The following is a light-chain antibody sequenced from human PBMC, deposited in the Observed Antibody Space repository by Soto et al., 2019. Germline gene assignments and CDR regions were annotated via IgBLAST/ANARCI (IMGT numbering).Light chain of an antibody. CDR1: QSVTSS. J-gene: IGKJ4*01. Sequence: IVMTQSPATLSVAPGERASLSCRASQSVTSSLAWYQQKPGQSPKLLIYDASTRASGVPARFRGSGSGTDFTPTINSLQSEDSAIYYCQQYGTWPPNLLTFGGGTKVEIK. CDR2: DAS. V-gene: IGKV3D-15*01. CDR3: QQYGTWPPNLLT.